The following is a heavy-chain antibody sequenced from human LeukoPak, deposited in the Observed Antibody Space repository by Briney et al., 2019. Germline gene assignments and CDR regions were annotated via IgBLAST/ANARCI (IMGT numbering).Heavy chain of an antibody. J-gene: IGHJ4*02. V-gene: IGHV3-30*04. CDR1: GFTFSSYA. CDR3: ARGTKITPIDY. D-gene: IGHD5-24*01. Sequence: GGSLRLSCAAPGFTFSSYAMHWVRQAPGKGLEWVAVISYDGSNKYYADSVKGRFTISRDNSKNTLYLQMNSLRAEDTAVYYCARGTKITPIDYWGQGTLVTVSS. CDR2: ISYDGSNK.